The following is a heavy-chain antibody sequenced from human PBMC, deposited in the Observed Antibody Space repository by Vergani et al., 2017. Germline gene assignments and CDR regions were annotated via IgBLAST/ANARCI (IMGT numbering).Heavy chain of an antibody. V-gene: IGHV1-46*01. CDR2: INPSGGST. Sequence: VQLVPSGAEVKKPGASVKVSCKASGYTFTSYYMPWVRQAPGQGLEWMGIINPSGGSTSYAQKVQGRVTMTRDTSTSSVYMELSSLISEDQAVYSWASRPVTVNAFDIWGQGTMVTVSS. CDR1: GYTFTSYY. J-gene: IGHJ3*02. CDR3: ASRPVTVNAFDI. D-gene: IGHD1-14*01.